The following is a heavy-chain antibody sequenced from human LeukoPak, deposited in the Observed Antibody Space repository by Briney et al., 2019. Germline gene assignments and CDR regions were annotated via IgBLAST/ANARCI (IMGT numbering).Heavy chain of an antibody. Sequence: PGGSLRLSCAASGFTFSSYAMSWVRQAPGKGLEWVSAISGSGGSTYYADSVKGRFTISRDNSKNTLYLQMNSLRAEDTAVYYCAKGGDILTTCILFPDYWGQGTLVTVSS. CDR1: GFTFSSYA. CDR2: ISGSGGST. V-gene: IGHV3-23*01. CDR3: AKGGDILTTCILFPDY. D-gene: IGHD3-9*01. J-gene: IGHJ4*02.